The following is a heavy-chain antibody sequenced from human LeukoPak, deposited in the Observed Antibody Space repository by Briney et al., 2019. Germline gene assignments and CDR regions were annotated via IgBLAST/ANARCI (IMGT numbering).Heavy chain of an antibody. V-gene: IGHV1-18*01. CDR1: GYTFTSYG. Sequence: ASVKVSCKASGYTFTSYGISWVRQAPGQGLEWMGWISAYNGTTNYAQKLQGRVTMTTDTSTSTAYMELRSLRSDDTAVYYCARDVRGYYYDSSGYLPLFDYWGQGTLVTVSS. D-gene: IGHD3-22*01. J-gene: IGHJ4*02. CDR3: ARDVRGYYYDSSGYLPLFDY. CDR2: ISAYNGTT.